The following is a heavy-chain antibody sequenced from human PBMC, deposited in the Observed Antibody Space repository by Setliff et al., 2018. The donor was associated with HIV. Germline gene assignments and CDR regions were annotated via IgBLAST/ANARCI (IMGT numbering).Heavy chain of an antibody. CDR2: IYSDGRT. CDR1: GFTVTDNH. V-gene: IGHV3-53*01. D-gene: IGHD3-10*01. CDR3: ARDRVESLWSGELNYMDV. J-gene: IGHJ6*04. Sequence: PGGSLRLSCAASGFTVTDNHMTWVRQAPGKGLEWVSFIYSDGRTYYADSVQGRFTISRDNAKNTLYLQMNSLRAEDTAVYYCARDRVESLWSGELNYMDVWGKGTTVTVSS.